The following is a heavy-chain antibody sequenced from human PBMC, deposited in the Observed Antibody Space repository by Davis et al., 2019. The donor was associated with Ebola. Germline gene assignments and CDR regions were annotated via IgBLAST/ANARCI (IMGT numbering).Heavy chain of an antibody. CDR1: GGSFSGYY. D-gene: IGHD5-18*01. CDR2: INHSGST. Sequence: PSETLSLTCAVYGGSFSGYYWSWIRQPPGKGLEWIGEINHSGSTNYNPSLKSRVTISVDTSKNQFSLKLSSVTAADTAVYYCASGGRRDTAMPRDYWGQGTLVTVSS. J-gene: IGHJ4*02. CDR3: ASGGRRDTAMPRDY. V-gene: IGHV4-34*01.